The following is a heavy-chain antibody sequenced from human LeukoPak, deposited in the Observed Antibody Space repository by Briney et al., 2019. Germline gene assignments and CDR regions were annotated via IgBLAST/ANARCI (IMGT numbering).Heavy chain of an antibody. CDR1: GFTFSNFD. CDR2: ISYDENNK. V-gene: IGHV3-30-3*01. CDR3: ARDGGAD. Sequence: PGTSLRLSCAASGFTFSNFDMHWVRQAPGKGLEWVAVISYDENNKYYADSVKGRFTISRDNSNDTLYLQMNSLTPEDTAVYYCARDGGADWGQGTLVTVSS. J-gene: IGHJ4*02. D-gene: IGHD3-3*01.